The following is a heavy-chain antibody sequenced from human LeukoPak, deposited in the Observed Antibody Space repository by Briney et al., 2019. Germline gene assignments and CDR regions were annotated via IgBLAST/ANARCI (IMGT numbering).Heavy chain of an antibody. CDR2: ISWDGGST. Sequence: GGSLRLSCAASGFTFDDYTMHWVRQAPGKGLEWVSLISWDGGSTYYADSVKGRFTISRDNSKNSLYLQMNSLRAEDTAVYYCAELGITMIGGVWGKGTTVTISS. J-gene: IGHJ6*04. D-gene: IGHD3-10*02. CDR3: AELGITMIGGV. V-gene: IGHV3-43*01. CDR1: GFTFDDYT.